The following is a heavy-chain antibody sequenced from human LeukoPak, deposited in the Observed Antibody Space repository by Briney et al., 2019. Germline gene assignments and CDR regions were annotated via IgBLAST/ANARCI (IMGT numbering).Heavy chain of an antibody. CDR2: IYYSGST. CDR3: ARGPPIAAAGFDY. CDR1: GFTFSSYA. V-gene: IGHV4-59*01. J-gene: IGHJ4*02. Sequence: AGGSLRLSCAASGFTFSSYAMSWIRQPPGKGLEWIGYIYYSGSTNYNPSLKSRVTISVDTSKNQFSLKLSSVTAADTAVYYCARGPPIAAAGFDYWGQGTLVTVSS. D-gene: IGHD6-13*01.